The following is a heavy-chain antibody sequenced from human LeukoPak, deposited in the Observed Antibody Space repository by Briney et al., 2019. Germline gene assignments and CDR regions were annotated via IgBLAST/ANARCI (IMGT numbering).Heavy chain of an antibody. J-gene: IGHJ4*02. CDR2: ISSSGSTI. D-gene: IGHD3-10*01. Sequence: GGSLRLSCAASGFTFSSYEMNWVRQAPGKGPEWVSYISSSGSTIYYADSVKGRFTISRDNAKNSLYLQMNSLRAEDTAVYYCARGPPMTYHYGSGSSFDYWGQGTLVTVSS. CDR3: ARGPPMTYHYGSGSSFDY. V-gene: IGHV3-48*03. CDR1: GFTFSSYE.